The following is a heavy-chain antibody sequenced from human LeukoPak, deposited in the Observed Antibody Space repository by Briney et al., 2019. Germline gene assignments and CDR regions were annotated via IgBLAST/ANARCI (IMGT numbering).Heavy chain of an antibody. CDR2: INPNSGGT. J-gene: IGHJ4*02. CDR1: GYTFTGYY. Sequence: ASVKVSCKASGYTFTGYYMHWVRQAPGQGLEWMGWINPNSGGTNYAQQFQGRVTMTKDTSISTAYMELSRLRSDDTAVYYCARDSAGYSSAWTYFDYWGQGALVTVSS. D-gene: IGHD6-19*01. V-gene: IGHV1-2*02. CDR3: ARDSAGYSSAWTYFDY.